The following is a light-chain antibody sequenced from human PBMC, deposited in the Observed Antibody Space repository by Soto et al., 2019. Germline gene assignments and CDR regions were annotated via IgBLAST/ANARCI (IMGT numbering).Light chain of an antibody. Sequence: SYELTQPPSVSVAPGKTARITCGGNNIGSNSVHWYQQKPGQAPVLVVYYDSDRPSGIPERFSGSNSGNTATLTISSVEAGDEADYYCQVWDITSDHPVVFGGGTKVTVL. CDR1: NIGSNS. J-gene: IGLJ2*01. CDR2: YDS. CDR3: QVWDITSDHPVV. V-gene: IGLV3-21*04.